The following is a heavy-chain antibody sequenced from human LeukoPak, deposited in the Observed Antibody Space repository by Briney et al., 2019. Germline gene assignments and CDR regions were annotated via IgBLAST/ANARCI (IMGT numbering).Heavy chain of an antibody. D-gene: IGHD3-22*01. J-gene: IGHJ4*02. Sequence: ASVKVSCKASGYTFTSYGISWVRQAPGQGLEWMGWISAYNGNTNYAQKLQGRVTMTTDTSTSTAYMELRSLRSDDTAVYYCASFRPHYYDSSGPFDYWGQGTLVTVSS. CDR3: ASFRPHYYDSSGPFDY. V-gene: IGHV1-18*01. CDR2: ISAYNGNT. CDR1: GYTFTSYG.